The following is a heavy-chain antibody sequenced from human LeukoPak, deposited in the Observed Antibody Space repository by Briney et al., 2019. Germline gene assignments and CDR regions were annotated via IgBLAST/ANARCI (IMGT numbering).Heavy chain of an antibody. V-gene: IGHV3-30*18. Sequence: GGSLRLSCAASGFTFSSYGMHWVRQAPGKGLEWVAVISYDGSNKYYADSVKGRFTISRDNSKNTLYLQMNGLRAEDTAVYYCAKVTQYSTGTFDIWGQGTMVTVSS. CDR2: ISYDGSNK. CDR1: GFTFSSYG. J-gene: IGHJ3*02. CDR3: AKVTQYSTGTFDI. D-gene: IGHD5-18*01.